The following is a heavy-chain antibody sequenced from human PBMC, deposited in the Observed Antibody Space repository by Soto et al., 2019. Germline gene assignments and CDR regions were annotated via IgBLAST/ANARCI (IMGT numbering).Heavy chain of an antibody. J-gene: IGHJ4*02. Sequence: QVQLVQSGAEEKKPGASVKVSCKASEYTFTSYAMHWVRQAPGQRLEWMGWINDGNGNTKYSQKFQGRVTITRDTSASTAYMELSSLRSEDTAVYYCARGIAPYYFDYWGQGTLVTVSS. D-gene: IGHD6-13*01. CDR3: ARGIAPYYFDY. V-gene: IGHV1-3*05. CDR2: INDGNGNT. CDR1: EYTFTSYA.